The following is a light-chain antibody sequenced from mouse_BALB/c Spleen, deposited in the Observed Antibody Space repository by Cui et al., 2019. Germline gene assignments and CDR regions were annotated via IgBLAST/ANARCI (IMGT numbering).Light chain of an antibody. V-gene: IGKV14-111*01. Sequence: DIKMTQSPSSMYASLGERVTITCKESQDINSYLSWCQKKPRKSPKTLIYRANRLVDGVPSRFSGSGSGQDYSLTISSLEYEDMGIYYCLQYDEFPYTFGGGTKLGIK. CDR3: LQYDEFPYT. CDR1: QDINSY. CDR2: RAN. J-gene: IGKJ2*01.